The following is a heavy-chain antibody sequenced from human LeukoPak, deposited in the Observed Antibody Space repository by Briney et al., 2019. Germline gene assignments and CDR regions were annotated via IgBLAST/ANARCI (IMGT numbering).Heavy chain of an antibody. Sequence: ASVKVSCKASGYTFTSYYMHWVRQAPGQGLEWMGIINPSGGSTSYAQKFQGRVTMTRDTSTSTVYMELSSLRSEDTAVYYCARESDHDILTEDSAFDYWGQGTLVNVSS. D-gene: IGHD3-9*01. CDR2: INPSGGST. J-gene: IGHJ4*02. CDR3: ARESDHDILTEDSAFDY. V-gene: IGHV1-46*01. CDR1: GYTFTSYY.